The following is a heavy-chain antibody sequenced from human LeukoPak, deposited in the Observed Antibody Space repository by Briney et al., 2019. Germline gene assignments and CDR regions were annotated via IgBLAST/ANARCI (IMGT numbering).Heavy chain of an antibody. CDR2: IWYDGSNK. V-gene: IGHV3-33*08. Sequence: GGSLRLSCAASGFTFSSYAMHRVRQAPGKGLEWVAVIWYDGSNKYYADSVKGRFTISRDNSKNTLYLQMNSLRAEDTAVYYCARDGSRGYFDYWGQGTLVTVSS. J-gene: IGHJ4*02. D-gene: IGHD3-10*01. CDR3: ARDGSRGYFDY. CDR1: GFTFSSYA.